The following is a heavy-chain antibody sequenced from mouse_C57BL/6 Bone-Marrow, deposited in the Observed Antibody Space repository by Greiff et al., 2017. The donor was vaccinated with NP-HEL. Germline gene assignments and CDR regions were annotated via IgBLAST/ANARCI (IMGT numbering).Heavy chain of an antibody. CDR3: ASPLY. Sequence: VKLQQSGAELARPGASVKLSCKASGYTFTSYGISWVKQRTGQGLEWIGEIYPRSGNTYYNEKFKGKATLTADKSSSTAYMELRSLTSEDSAVYFCASPLYWGQGTSVTVSS. V-gene: IGHV1-81*01. CDR1: GYTFTSYG. CDR2: IYPRSGNT. J-gene: IGHJ4*01.